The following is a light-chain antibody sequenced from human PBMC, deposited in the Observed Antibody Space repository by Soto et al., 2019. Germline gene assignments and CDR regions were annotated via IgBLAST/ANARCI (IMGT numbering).Light chain of an antibody. V-gene: IGKV1-5*03. Sequence: DIQIAHAPPPLSATVRDRVTNTCPASQSISSWLAWYQQKPGKAPKLLIYKASSLESGVPSRFSGSGSGTEFTLTISSLQPDDFATYYCQQYNSYPWTFGQGTK. CDR3: QQYNSYPWT. CDR1: QSISSW. J-gene: IGKJ1*01. CDR2: KAS.